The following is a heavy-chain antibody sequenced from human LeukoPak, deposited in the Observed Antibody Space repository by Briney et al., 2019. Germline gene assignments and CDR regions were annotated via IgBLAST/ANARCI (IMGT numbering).Heavy chain of an antibody. CDR3: ARSFSKTTVSGYYFDY. CDR2: IYYSGTT. Sequence: PSETLSLTCAVSGGSISSSNWWTWVRQPPGKGLEWIGEIYYSGTTKYNPSLKSRVTISVDKSNNQFSLKVTSVTAADTAVYYCARSFSKTTVSGYYFDYWGQGTLVTVSS. D-gene: IGHD4-17*01. CDR1: GGSISSSNW. J-gene: IGHJ4*02. V-gene: IGHV4-4*02.